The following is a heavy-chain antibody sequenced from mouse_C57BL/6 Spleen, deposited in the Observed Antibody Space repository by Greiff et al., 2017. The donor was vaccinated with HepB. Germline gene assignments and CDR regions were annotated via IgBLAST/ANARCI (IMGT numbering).Heavy chain of an antibody. Sequence: EVKLQQSGPELVKPGASVKISCKASGYSFTGYYMNWVKQSPEKSLEWIGEINPSTGGTTYNQKFKAKATLTVDKSSSTAYMQLKSLTSEDSAVYYCARWLLRRYFDVWGTGTTVTVSS. CDR3: ARWLLRRYFDV. CDR1: GYSFTGYY. V-gene: IGHV1-42*01. J-gene: IGHJ1*03. CDR2: INPSTGGT. D-gene: IGHD2-3*01.